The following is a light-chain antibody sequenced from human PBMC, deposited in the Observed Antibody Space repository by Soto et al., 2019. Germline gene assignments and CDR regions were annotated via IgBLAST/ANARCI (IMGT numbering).Light chain of an antibody. CDR2: EVS. Sequence: QSALTQPPSASGSPGQSVTISCTGTSSDVGGYNYVSWYQQHPGKAPKLMIYEVSKRPSGVPDRFSGSKSGNTASLTISRVEAGDEADYYCQVWDSSSDPLYVFGTGTKLTVL. CDR3: QVWDSSSDPLYV. CDR1: SSDVGGYNY. V-gene: IGLV2-8*01. J-gene: IGLJ1*01.